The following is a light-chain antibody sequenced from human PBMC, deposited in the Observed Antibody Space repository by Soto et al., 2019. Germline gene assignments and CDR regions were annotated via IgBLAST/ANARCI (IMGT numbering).Light chain of an antibody. CDR1: QSVSSSH. Sequence: ENVFTHSPATLSFSPVERATLSCRASQSVSSSHLAWYQQKPGQAPRLLMYGASSRATGIPDRFSGGGSGADFTLTISRLEPEDFAVYYCQQYGSSPGTFGQGTKVDIK. V-gene: IGKV3-20*01. CDR3: QQYGSSPGT. J-gene: IGKJ1*01. CDR2: GAS.